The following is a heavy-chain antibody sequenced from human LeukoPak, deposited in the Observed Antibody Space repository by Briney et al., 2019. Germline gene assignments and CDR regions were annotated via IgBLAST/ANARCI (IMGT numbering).Heavy chain of an antibody. D-gene: IGHD6-13*01. CDR2: ISSSSSYI. CDR3: ASSEQLDDY. V-gene: IGHV3-21*01. J-gene: IGHJ4*02. CDR1: GFTFSSYS. Sequence: GGSLRLSCAASGFTFSSYSMNWVRQAPGKGLGWVSSISSSSSYIYYADSVKGRFTISRDNAKNSLYLQMNSLRAEDTAVYYCASSEQLDDYWGQGTLVTVSS.